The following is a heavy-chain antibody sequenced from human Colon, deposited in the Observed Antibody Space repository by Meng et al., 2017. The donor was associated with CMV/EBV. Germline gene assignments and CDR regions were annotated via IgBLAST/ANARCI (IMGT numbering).Heavy chain of an antibody. D-gene: IGHD1-26*01. CDR2: SYSGGST. Sequence: VGSGGDLLPPGGSLRLSCVSSGFTVSSTHMWWVREAPGKGLEWVSVSYSGGSTFYAASVKGRFTISRDNSKNTLYLQMNSLSAEDTAVYYCARGYSGTSSWGQGTLVTVSS. CDR3: ARGYSGTSS. V-gene: IGHV3-66*01. CDR1: GFTVSSTH. J-gene: IGHJ4*02.